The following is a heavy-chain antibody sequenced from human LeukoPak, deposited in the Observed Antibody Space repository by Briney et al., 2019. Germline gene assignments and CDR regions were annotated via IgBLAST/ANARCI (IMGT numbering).Heavy chain of an antibody. Sequence: PSETLSLTCTVSGGSISSYYWSWIRQPPGKGLEWIGYIYYSGSTNYNPFLKSRVTISVDTSKNQFSLKLSSVTAADTAVYYCAREGARYSFDYWGQGTLVTVSS. D-gene: IGHD3-9*01. V-gene: IGHV4-59*01. CDR1: GGSISSYY. CDR3: AREGARYSFDY. J-gene: IGHJ4*02. CDR2: IYYSGST.